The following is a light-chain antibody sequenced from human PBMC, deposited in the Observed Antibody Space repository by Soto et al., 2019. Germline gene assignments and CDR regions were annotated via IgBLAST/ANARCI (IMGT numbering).Light chain of an antibody. CDR1: SSDVGGCNC. CDR3: FSIAGSPYL. V-gene: IGLV2-11*01. CDR2: DVS. J-gene: IGLJ1*01. Sequence: QSALTQSRSVSGSPGQSVTISCTGTSSDVGGCNCVSWYQQYPGKAPKLIIYDVSQRPSGVPDRFSGSKSGNTASLTISGLQAEDEADYYCFSIAGSPYLFGTGTKLTVL.